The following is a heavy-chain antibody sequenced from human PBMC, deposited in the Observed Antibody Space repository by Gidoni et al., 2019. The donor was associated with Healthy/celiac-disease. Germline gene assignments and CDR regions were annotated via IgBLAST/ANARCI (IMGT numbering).Heavy chain of an antibody. CDR1: GFTFSSYG. J-gene: IGHJ6*02. CDR2: IWYDGSNK. D-gene: IGHD6-6*01. CDR3: ARDGGGYSSSSYYYYYGMDV. V-gene: IGHV3-33*01. Sequence: QVQLVESGGGVVPPGRSLRLSCAASGFTFSSYGMHWVRQAPGKGLEWVAVIWYDGSNKYYADSVKGRFTISRDNSKNTLYLQMNSLRAEDTAVYYCARDGGGYSSSSYYYYYGMDVWGQGTTVTVSS.